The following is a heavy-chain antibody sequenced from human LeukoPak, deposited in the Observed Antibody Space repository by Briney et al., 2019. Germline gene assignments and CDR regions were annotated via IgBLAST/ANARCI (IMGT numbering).Heavy chain of an antibody. Sequence: GGSLRLSCAASGFTFTTYGMHWVRQAPGKGLEWVATISSDGSAKYYADSVQGRFTISRDNSKNTLDLQMNSLRAEDTAVYYCAAAFDIWGQGTMVTVSS. CDR3: AAAFDI. CDR1: GFTFTTYG. J-gene: IGHJ3*02. CDR2: ISSDGSAK. V-gene: IGHV3-30*03.